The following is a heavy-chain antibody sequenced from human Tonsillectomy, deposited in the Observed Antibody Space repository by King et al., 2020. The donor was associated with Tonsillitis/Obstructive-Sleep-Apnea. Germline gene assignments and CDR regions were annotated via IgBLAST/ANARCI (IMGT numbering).Heavy chain of an antibody. Sequence: QLVQSGGGLVQPGGSLRLSCAASGFTVSSNYMSWVRQAPGKGLEWVSVIYSGGSTYYADSVKGRFTISRDNSKNTLYLQMNSLRAEDTAVYYCARDDRDRYEYSWGSLDYWGQGTLVTVSS. CDR1: GFTVSSNY. CDR3: ARDDRDRYEYSWGSLDY. D-gene: IGHD3-16*01. CDR2: IYSGGST. V-gene: IGHV3-66*01. J-gene: IGHJ4*02.